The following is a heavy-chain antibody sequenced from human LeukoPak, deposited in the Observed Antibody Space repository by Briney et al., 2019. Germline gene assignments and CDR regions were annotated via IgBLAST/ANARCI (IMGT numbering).Heavy chain of an antibody. D-gene: IGHD6-13*01. Sequence: RTGESLQISCQGSGSSFTSYWIGWVRQLPGKGLEWMGIIYPGDSDTRYSPSFQGQVTISADKSISTAYLQWSSLKASDTAMYYCARLAAAAEGLNWFDPWGQGTLVTVSS. CDR1: GSSFTSYW. J-gene: IGHJ5*02. CDR2: IYPGDSDT. V-gene: IGHV5-51*01. CDR3: ARLAAAAEGLNWFDP.